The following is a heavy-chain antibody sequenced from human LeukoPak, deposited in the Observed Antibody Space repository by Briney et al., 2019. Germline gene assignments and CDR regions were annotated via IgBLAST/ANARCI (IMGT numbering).Heavy chain of an antibody. CDR3: ARSTTFKINGLDV. Sequence: ASVKVSCKASGYTFASYAIRWVRQAPGQRLEWMGWFNAGNGNTKYSQKFQGRVTITRDTSASTVYMELSSLRSEDAAVYYCARSTTFKINGLDVWGQGTTVTVSS. CDR1: GYTFASYA. CDR2: FNAGNGNT. D-gene: IGHD5/OR15-5a*01. V-gene: IGHV1-3*01. J-gene: IGHJ6*02.